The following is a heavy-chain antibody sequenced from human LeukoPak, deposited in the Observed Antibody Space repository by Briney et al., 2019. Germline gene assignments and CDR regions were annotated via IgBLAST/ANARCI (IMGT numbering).Heavy chain of an antibody. D-gene: IGHD2-21*02. CDR1: AFTLKNYG. V-gene: IGHV3-23*01. CDR3: AKSLRYRYGDCLED. CDR2: ISNSDDST. Sequence: GGSLRLSCTASAFTLKNYGMNWVRQAPGEGLELVSTISNSDDSTFYADSVKGRFTISRDSSKNTVSLQMNSLRAEDTAIYYCAKSLRYRYGDCLEDWGQGTLVTVSS. J-gene: IGHJ4*02.